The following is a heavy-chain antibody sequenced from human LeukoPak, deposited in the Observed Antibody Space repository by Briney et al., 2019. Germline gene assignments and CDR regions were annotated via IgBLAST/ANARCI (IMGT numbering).Heavy chain of an antibody. CDR3: ASPGYGGNSDLGY. V-gene: IGHV1-2*02. CDR1: GYTFTSHG. D-gene: IGHD4-23*01. J-gene: IGHJ4*02. CDR2: INPNSGGT. Sequence: ASVKVSCKASGYTFTSHGISWVRQAPGQGLEWMGWINPNSGGTNYAQKFQGRVTMTRDTSISTAYMELSRLRSDDTAVYYCASPGYGGNSDLGYWGQGTLVTVSS.